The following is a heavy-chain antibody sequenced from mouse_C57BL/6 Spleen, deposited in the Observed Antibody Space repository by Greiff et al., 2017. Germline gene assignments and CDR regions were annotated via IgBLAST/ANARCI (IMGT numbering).Heavy chain of an antibody. Sequence: VQLKESVAELVRPGASVKLSCTASGFNIKTTYMHWVKQRPEQGLEWIGRIDPANGNTKYAPKFQGKATITADTSSNSAYLQISSLTSEDTAIYYCARGDGYDLDYWGQGTTLTVSS. CDR2: IDPANGNT. CDR3: ARGDGYDLDY. V-gene: IGHV14-3*01. J-gene: IGHJ2*01. D-gene: IGHD2-2*01. CDR1: GFNIKTTY.